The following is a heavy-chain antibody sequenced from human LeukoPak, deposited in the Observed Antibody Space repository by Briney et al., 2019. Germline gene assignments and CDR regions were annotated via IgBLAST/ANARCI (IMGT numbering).Heavy chain of an antibody. CDR3: ASPYSGYDLVFDY. CDR1: GFTFSDYY. J-gene: IGHJ4*02. D-gene: IGHD5-12*01. CDR2: ISSSGSTI. Sequence: GGSLRLSCAASGFTFSDYYMSWIRQAPGKGLEWVSYISSSGSTIYYADSVKGRFTISRDNAKYSLYLQMNSLRAEDTAVYYCASPYSGYDLVFDYWGQGTLVTVSS. V-gene: IGHV3-11*04.